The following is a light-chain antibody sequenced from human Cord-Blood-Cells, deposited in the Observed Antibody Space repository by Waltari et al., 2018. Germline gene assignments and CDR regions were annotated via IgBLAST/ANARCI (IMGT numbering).Light chain of an antibody. Sequence: QSVLTQPPSVSGAPGQRVTISCTGSSSNLGAGYDVPWYQQLPGPAPKLLLYGNSNRPSGVPDRFSGSKSGTSASLAITGLQAEDEADYYCQSYDSSLSGSVFGGGTKLTVL. CDR3: QSYDSSLSGSV. J-gene: IGLJ2*01. CDR2: GNS. V-gene: IGLV1-40*01. CDR1: SSNLGAGYD.